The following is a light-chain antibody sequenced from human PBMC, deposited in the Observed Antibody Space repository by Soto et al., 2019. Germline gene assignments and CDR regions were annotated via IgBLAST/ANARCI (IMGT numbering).Light chain of an antibody. Sequence: SYQLTQPPSVSVSPGQTASITCSGDTLGDKYACWYQQKPGQSPVLVIYQDSKRPSAIPERFSGSNSGNTATLTISGTQAMDEADYYCQAWDSSTRVVFGGGTKLTVL. CDR3: QAWDSSTRVV. J-gene: IGLJ2*01. CDR1: TLGDKY. CDR2: QDS. V-gene: IGLV3-1*01.